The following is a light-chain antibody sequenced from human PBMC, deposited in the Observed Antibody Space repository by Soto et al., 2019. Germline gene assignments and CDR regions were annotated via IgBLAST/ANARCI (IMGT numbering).Light chain of an antibody. CDR3: TSYTNRNTVI. Sequence: QSVLTQPASVSGSPGQSITISCAGTNSDVGGHNFVSWYQQRPGKAPKLLTYDVNNRRAPSISPRFSSSQSGNTASLTISGLQADDEADYYCTSYTNRNTVIFGGGTKVTVL. J-gene: IGLJ2*01. CDR1: NSDVGGHNF. V-gene: IGLV2-14*03. CDR2: DVN.